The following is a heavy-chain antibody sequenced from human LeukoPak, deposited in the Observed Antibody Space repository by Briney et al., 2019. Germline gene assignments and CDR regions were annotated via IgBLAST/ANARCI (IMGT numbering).Heavy chain of an antibody. J-gene: IGHJ6*03. CDR2: LYSGGDT. CDR3: ARGENYYFHTDV. D-gene: IGHD2/OR15-2a*01. CDR1: GFSVSDSY. Sequence: GGSLRLSCAASGFSVSDSYMSWVRQAPGKGLEWVSILYSGGDTYYSASVRGRFTISRDNSKNTLYLQMNTLSAADTAVYFCARGENYYFHTDVWGKGATVTLSS. V-gene: IGHV3-66*02.